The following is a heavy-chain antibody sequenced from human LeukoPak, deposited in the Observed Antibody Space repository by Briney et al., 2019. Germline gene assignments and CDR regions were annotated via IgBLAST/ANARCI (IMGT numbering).Heavy chain of an antibody. D-gene: IGHD6-6*01. CDR1: GFTFSSYA. CDR2: ISYDGSNK. J-gene: IGHJ4*02. V-gene: IGHV3-30-3*01. CDR3: ATKPEYGSSSGDY. Sequence: GGSLRLSCAASGFTFSSYAMHWVRQAPGKGLEWVAVISYDGSNKYYADSVKGRFTISRDNSKNTLYLQMNSLRAEDTAVYYCATKPEYGSSSGDYWGQGTLVTVSS.